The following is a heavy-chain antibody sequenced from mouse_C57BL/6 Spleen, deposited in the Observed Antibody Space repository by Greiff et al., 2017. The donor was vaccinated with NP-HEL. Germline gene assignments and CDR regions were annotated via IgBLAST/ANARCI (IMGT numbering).Heavy chain of an antibody. Sequence: EVQLQQSGPELVKPGASVKISCKASGYTFTDYYLNWVKQSHGKSLEWIGDITPDNGGTSYNQKFKGKATLTVDKSSSTAYRELRSLTSEDSAVYYCARGIYDGYYGFFFDYWGQGTTLTVSS. J-gene: IGHJ2*01. CDR3: ARGIYDGYYGFFFDY. CDR2: ITPDNGGT. V-gene: IGHV1-26*01. D-gene: IGHD2-3*01. CDR1: GYTFTDYY.